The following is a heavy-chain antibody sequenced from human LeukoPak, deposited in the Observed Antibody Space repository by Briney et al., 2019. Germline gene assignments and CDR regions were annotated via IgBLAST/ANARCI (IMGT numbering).Heavy chain of an antibody. D-gene: IGHD1-26*01. CDR3: ARVCSGKARGLGCSDFDY. Sequence: SETLSLTCTVSGGSISSSSYYWGWIRQPPGKGLEWIGSVYYSGSTYYNPSLKSRVTISVDTSKNQFSLKLSSVTAADTAVYYCARVCSGKARGLGCSDFDYWGQGTLVSVSS. CDR1: GGSISSSSYY. CDR2: VYYSGST. V-gene: IGHV4-39*07. J-gene: IGHJ4*02.